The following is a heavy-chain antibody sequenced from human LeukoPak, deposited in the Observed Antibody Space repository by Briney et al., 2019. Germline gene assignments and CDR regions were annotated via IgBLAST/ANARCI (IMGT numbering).Heavy chain of an antibody. CDR3: ARGQYSGSHFDY. CDR1: GGSISSGGYY. CDR2: IYYSGST. D-gene: IGHD5-12*01. J-gene: IGHJ4*02. Sequence: SETLSLTCTVSGGSISSGGYYWSWIRQHPGKGLEWIGYIYYSGSTYYNPSLKSRVTISVDTSKNQFSLKLSSVTAADTAVYYCARGQYSGSHFDYWGQGTLVTVSS. V-gene: IGHV4-31*03.